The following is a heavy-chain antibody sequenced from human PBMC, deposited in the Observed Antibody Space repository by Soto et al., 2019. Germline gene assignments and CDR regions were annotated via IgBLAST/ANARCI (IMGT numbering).Heavy chain of an antibody. Sequence: GASVKVSCKASGYTFTAYAIHWVRQAPGQRLEWMGWMNAGNGNTKYSQNFQGRVTITRDASASTAYMELSSLRSEDTAVYYCAKDLCSGGTCYPYDAFDIWGKGTMVTVSS. CDR2: MNAGNGNT. J-gene: IGHJ3*02. CDR3: AKDLCSGGTCYPYDAFDI. V-gene: IGHV1-3*01. D-gene: IGHD2-15*01. CDR1: GYTFTAYA.